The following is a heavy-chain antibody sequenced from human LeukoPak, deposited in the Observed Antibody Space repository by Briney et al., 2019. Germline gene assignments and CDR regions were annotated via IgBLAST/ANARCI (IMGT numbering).Heavy chain of an antibody. CDR2: INTSGGST. CDR1: GFTFSSYA. CDR3: AIMHPYYDGNGYWVQ. Sequence: GGSLRLSCAASGFTFSSYAMSWVRQAPGKGLEWVSGINTSGGSTAYADSVKGRFTISRDNPRNTLYMQMNSLRAEDTALSYYAIMHPYYDGNGYWVQWGQGTLATVSS. V-gene: IGHV3-23*01. J-gene: IGHJ4*02. D-gene: IGHD3-22*01.